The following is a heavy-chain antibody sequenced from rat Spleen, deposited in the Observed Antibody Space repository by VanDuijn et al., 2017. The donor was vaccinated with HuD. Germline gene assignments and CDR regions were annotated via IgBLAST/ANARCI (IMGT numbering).Heavy chain of an antibody. CDR1: AYSIISSYR. Sequence: EVQLQESGPGLVKPSQSLSLTCSVTAYSIISSYRWNWIRKFPGNKLEWMGYINSAGSTNYNPSLKSRISITRDTSKNQFFLQVNSVTTEDTATYYCARGVYPFTYWGQGTLVTVSS. CDR3: ARGVYPFTY. D-gene: IGHD1-11*01. CDR2: INSAGST. J-gene: IGHJ3*01. V-gene: IGHV3-3*01.